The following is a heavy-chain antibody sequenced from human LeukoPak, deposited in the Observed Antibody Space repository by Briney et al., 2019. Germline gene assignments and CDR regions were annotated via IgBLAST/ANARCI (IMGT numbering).Heavy chain of an antibody. D-gene: IGHD3-22*01. J-gene: IGHJ4*02. V-gene: IGHV3-33*01. Sequence: AGGSLRLSCAASGFTFSSYGMHWVRQAPGKGLDWVAVIWYDGSNKYYADSVKGRFTISRDNSKNTLYLQMNSLRAEDTAVYYCARGRSSGYYYDYWGQGTLVTVSS. CDR3: ARGRSSGYYYDY. CDR1: GFTFSSYG. CDR2: IWYDGSNK.